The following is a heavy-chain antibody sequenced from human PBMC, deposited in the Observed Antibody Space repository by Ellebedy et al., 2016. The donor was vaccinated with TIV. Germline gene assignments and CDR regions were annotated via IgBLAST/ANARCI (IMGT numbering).Heavy chain of an antibody. D-gene: IGHD3-22*01. CDR1: GYSFTSYW. CDR3: ARRHKTSDGDSSGYYFNY. CDR2: IYPGDSDT. Sequence: GGSLRLSXKGSGYSFTSYWIGWVRQMPGKGLEWMGIIYPGDSDTRYSPSFQGQVTISADKSISTAYLQWSSLKASDTAMYYCARRHKTSDGDSSGYYFNYWGQGTLVTVSS. J-gene: IGHJ4*02. V-gene: IGHV5-51*01.